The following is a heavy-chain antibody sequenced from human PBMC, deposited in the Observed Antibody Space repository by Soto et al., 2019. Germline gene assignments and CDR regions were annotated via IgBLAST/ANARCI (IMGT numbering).Heavy chain of an antibody. D-gene: IGHD3-10*01. CDR3: ARDRASGIPQTFYYSYSGMDV. J-gene: IGHJ6*02. CDR1: GYTFTSYG. CDR2: ISAYNGNT. V-gene: IGHV1-18*01. Sequence: ASVKVSCKASGYTFTSYGISWVRQAPGQGLEWMGWISAYNGNTNYAQKLQGRVTMTTDTSTSTAYMELRSLRSDDTAVYYCARDRASGIPQTFYYSYSGMDVWGQGTTVTVSS.